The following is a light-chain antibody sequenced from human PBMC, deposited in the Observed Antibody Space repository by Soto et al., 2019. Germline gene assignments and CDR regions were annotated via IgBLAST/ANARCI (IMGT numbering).Light chain of an antibody. CDR1: QSLTSSY. CDR3: QHYGYSLWT. V-gene: IGKV3-20*01. CDR2: GVS. Sequence: EIVLTQYPGNLSLSPGETATLSCRASQSLTSSYLAWYQQRPGQAPSLLIYGVSSRATGIPDRFSGSGSGTDFTLTITSLEPEDFAVYYCQHYGYSLWTFGQGTKVDIK. J-gene: IGKJ1*01.